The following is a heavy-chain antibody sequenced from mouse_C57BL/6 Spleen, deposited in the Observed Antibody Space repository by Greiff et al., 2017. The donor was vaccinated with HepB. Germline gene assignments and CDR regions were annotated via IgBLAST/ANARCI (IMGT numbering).Heavy chain of an antibody. CDR2: IYPGDGDT. V-gene: IGHV1-82*01. Sequence: VKLQESGPELVKPGASVKISCKASGYAFSSSWMNWVKQRPGKGLEWIGRIYPGDGDTNYNGKFKGKATLTADKSSSTAYMQLSSLTSEDSAVSFCARDSSGFDYWGQGTTLTVSS. CDR1: GYAFSSSW. D-gene: IGHD3-2*02. CDR3: ARDSSGFDY. J-gene: IGHJ2*01.